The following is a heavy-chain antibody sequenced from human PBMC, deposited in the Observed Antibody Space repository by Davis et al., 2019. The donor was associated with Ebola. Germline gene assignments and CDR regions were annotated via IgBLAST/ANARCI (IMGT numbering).Heavy chain of an antibody. CDR3: ARDEGSNYYYYGMDV. CDR1: GFTFSSYE. D-gene: IGHD2-2*01. V-gene: IGHV3-48*03. J-gene: IGHJ6*02. Sequence: GESLKISCAASGFTFSSYEMNWVRQAPGKGLEWVSYISSSGSTIYYADSVKGRFTISRDNAKNSLYLQMNSLRAEDTAVYYCARDEGSNYYYYGMDVWGQGTTVTVSS. CDR2: ISSSGSTI.